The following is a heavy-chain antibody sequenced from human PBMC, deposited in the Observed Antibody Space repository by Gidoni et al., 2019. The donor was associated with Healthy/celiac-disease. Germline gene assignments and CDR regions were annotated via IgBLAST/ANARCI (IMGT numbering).Heavy chain of an antibody. Sequence: QVQLVQSGAEVKKPGSSVKVSCKASGGTFTSYAISWVRQSPGQGLEWMGGIIPIFGTANYAQNFQGRVTITADESTSTAYMELSSLRSEDTAVYYCARGGSSWSFPHDAFDIWGQGTMVTVSS. D-gene: IGHD6-13*01. CDR3: ARGGSSWSFPHDAFDI. V-gene: IGHV1-69*01. CDR1: GGTFTSYA. CDR2: IIPIFGTA. J-gene: IGHJ3*02.